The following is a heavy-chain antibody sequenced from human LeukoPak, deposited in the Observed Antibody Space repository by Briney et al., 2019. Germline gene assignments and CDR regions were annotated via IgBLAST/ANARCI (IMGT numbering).Heavy chain of an antibody. Sequence: SVKVSCKASGGTFSSDAISWVRQAPGRGLQWMGGIIPIFGTANYAQKFQGRVTITTDESTSTAYMELSSLRSEDTAVYYCARDSGHDLGYWYDPWGQGTLVTVSS. CDR2: IIPIFGTA. J-gene: IGHJ5*02. V-gene: IGHV1-69*05. CDR1: GGTFSSDA. D-gene: IGHD2-15*01. CDR3: ARDSGHDLGYWYDP.